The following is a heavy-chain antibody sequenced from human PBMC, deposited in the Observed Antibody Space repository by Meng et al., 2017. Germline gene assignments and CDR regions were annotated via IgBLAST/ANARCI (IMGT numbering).Heavy chain of an antibody. Sequence: GESLKISCAASGFIFSSYRMNWVRQAPGKGLEWVSSISTSSIYIYYADSVKGRFTISRDNAKNSLYLQMNSLRAEDTAVYYCARVGSSWSIDYWGQGTLVTVSS. V-gene: IGHV3-21*01. J-gene: IGHJ4*02. CDR2: ISTSSIYI. CDR3: ARVGSSWSIDY. CDR1: GFIFSSYR. D-gene: IGHD6-13*01.